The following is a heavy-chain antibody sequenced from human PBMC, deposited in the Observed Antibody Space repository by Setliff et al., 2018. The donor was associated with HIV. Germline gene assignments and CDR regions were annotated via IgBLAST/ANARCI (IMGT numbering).Heavy chain of an antibody. CDR2: INPNSGGT. CDR3: ARDPGYKSTWYGVFDI. J-gene: IGHJ3*02. V-gene: IGHV1-2*02. Sequence: GASVKVSCKASGYTFSDYYMHWVRQAPGQGLEWMGWINPNSGGTNYAQKFQGRVNMTRDTSISTTYMELSRLRSDDTAVCYCARDPGYKSTWYGVFDIWGQGTMVTVSS. D-gene: IGHD6-13*01. CDR1: GYTFSDYY.